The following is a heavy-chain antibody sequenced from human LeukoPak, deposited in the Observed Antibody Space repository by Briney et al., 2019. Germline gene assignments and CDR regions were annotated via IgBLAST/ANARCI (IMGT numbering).Heavy chain of an antibody. CDR2: IHYVGST. D-gene: IGHD3-3*01. V-gene: IGHV4-39*01. CDR1: GGSFSNYNYY. Sequence: KPSETLSLTCTVSGGSFSNYNYYWGWIRQSPGKGLEWIGSIHYVGSTYYNPSLKSRVTISVDTSKNQFSLNLSSVTAAGTAVYYCARQNNFDFWSGFFDYWGLGALVTVSS. CDR3: ARQNNFDFWSGFFDY. J-gene: IGHJ4*02.